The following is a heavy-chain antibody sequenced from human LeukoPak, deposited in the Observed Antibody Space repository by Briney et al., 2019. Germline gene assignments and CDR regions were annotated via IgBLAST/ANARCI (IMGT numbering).Heavy chain of an antibody. J-gene: IGHJ5*02. Sequence: ASVKVSCKASGGTFSSYAISWVRQAPGQGLEWMGGIIPIFGTANYAQKFQGRVTITADESTSTAYMELSSLRSEDTAVYYCASYLRGSGNWFDPWGQGTLVTVSS. CDR2: IIPIFGTA. CDR3: ASYLRGSGNWFDP. D-gene: IGHD3-10*01. CDR1: GGTFSSYA. V-gene: IGHV1-69*13.